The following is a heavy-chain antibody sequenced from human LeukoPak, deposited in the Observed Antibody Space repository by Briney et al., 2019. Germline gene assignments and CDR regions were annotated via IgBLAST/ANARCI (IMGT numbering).Heavy chain of an antibody. D-gene: IGHD3-10*01. CDR3: TRDSGGYYFDY. CDR1: GFTFSSYE. CDR2: ISSSVGTI. Sequence: GGSLRLSCAASGFTFSSYEMNWVRQAPGKGLEWVSYISSSVGTIYYADSVKGRFTISRDNAKKSLYLQMNSLRAEDTAVYYCTRDSGGYYFDYWGQGTLVTVSS. J-gene: IGHJ4*02. V-gene: IGHV3-48*03.